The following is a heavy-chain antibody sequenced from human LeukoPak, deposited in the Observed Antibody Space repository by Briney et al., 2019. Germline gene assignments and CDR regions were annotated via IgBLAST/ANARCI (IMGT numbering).Heavy chain of an antibody. V-gene: IGHV3-23*01. J-gene: IGHJ5*02. D-gene: IGHD6-19*01. Sequence: PGGSLRLSCAASRFTFSAYGMYWVRQAPGKGLEWFSCIEASDVNTYYADSVKGRFTISRDNSKNTLYLQMSSLRAEDTAVYYCAKGSGSGWYGWFDPWGQGTLVTVSS. CDR3: AKGSGSGWYGWFDP. CDR1: RFTFSAYG. CDR2: IEASDVNT.